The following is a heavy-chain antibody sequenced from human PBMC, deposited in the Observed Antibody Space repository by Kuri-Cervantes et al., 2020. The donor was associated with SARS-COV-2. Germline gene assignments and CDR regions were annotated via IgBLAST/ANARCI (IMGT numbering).Heavy chain of an antibody. J-gene: IGHJ4*02. CDR3: ARDGSPRVWSGYYTDY. D-gene: IGHD3-3*01. Sequence: GESLKISCAASGFTFSSFGMSWVRQAPGKGLEWVSAISDSGGSTFYADSVKGRFTISRDNSKNTLYLEMNSLRAEDTAVYYCARDGSPRVWSGYYTDYWGQGTLVTVSS. V-gene: IGHV3-23*01. CDR1: GFTFSSFG. CDR2: ISDSGGST.